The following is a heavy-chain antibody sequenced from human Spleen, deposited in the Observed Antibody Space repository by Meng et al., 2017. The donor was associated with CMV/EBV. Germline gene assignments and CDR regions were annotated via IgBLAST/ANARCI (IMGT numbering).Heavy chain of an antibody. J-gene: IGHJ6*02. CDR1: GYTFSDFY. CDR2: INPNSGGT. CDR3: ARGGNSVGYYYYGMDV. V-gene: IGHV1-2*02. Sequence: ASVKVSCKASGYTFSDFYIHWVRQAPGQGLEWMGWINPNSGGTNYAQKFQGRVTMTRDTSISTAYMELSRLRSDDTAVYYCARGGNSVGYYYYGMDVWGQGTTVTVSS. D-gene: IGHD4-23*01.